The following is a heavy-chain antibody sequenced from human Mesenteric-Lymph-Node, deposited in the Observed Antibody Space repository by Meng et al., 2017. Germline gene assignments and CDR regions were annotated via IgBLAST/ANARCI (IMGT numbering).Heavy chain of an antibody. CDR1: GGSFSGYY. Sequence: GSLRLSCAVYGGSFSGYYWSWIRQPPGKGLEWIGEINHSGSTNYNPSLKSRVTISVDTSKNQFSLKLSSVTAADTAVYYCAREGWGDPFDAFDIWGQGTMVTVSS. CDR2: INHSGST. J-gene: IGHJ3*02. CDR3: AREGWGDPFDAFDI. V-gene: IGHV4-34*01. D-gene: IGHD3-16*01.